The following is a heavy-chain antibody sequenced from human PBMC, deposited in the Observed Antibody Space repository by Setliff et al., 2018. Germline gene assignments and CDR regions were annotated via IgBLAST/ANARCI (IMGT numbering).Heavy chain of an antibody. J-gene: IGHJ4*02. CDR3: ARARGNWGLVDY. V-gene: IGHV3-74*01. Sequence: GGSLRLSCAASGFTFSSYWMHWVRQAPGKGLVWVSRINSDGSSTSYADSVKGRFTISRDNAKNTLYLQMNSLRAEDTAVYYCARARGNWGLVDYWGQGTLVTVSS. D-gene: IGHD7-27*01. CDR1: GFTFSSYW. CDR2: INSDGSST.